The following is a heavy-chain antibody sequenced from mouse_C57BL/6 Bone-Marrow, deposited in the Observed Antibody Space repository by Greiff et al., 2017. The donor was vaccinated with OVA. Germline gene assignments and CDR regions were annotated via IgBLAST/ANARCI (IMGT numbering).Heavy chain of an antibody. CDR1: GYTFTTYP. D-gene: IGHD2-4*01. CDR2: FHPYNDDT. CDR3: ARPGDYDGDWFAY. J-gene: IGHJ3*01. V-gene: IGHV1-47*01. Sequence: VQLQQSGAELVKPGASVKMSCKASGYTFTTYPIEWMKQNHGKSLEWIGNFHPYNDDTKYNEKFKGKATLTVEKSSSTVYLVLSRLTSDDSAFYYCARPGDYDGDWFAYWGQGTLVTVSA.